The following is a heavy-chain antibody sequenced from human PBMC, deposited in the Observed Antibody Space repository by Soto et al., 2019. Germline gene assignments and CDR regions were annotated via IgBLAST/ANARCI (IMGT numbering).Heavy chain of an antibody. Sequence: GGSLRLSCAASGFTVSSNYMSWVRQAPGKGLEWVSVIYSGGSTYYADSVKDRFTISRDNSKNTLYLQMNSLRAEDTAVYYCARHNTYYDFCSGSFDYWGQGTLVTVSS. V-gene: IGHV3-66*04. CDR2: IYSGGST. CDR1: GFTVSSNY. D-gene: IGHD3-3*01. CDR3: ARHNTYYDFCSGSFDY. J-gene: IGHJ4*02.